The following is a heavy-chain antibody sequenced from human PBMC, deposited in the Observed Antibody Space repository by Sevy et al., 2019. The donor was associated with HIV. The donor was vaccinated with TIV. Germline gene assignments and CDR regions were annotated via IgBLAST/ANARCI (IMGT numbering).Heavy chain of an antibody. CDR1: GFTFSSYG. D-gene: IGHD6-6*01. V-gene: IGHV3-30*02. CDR2: IRYDGSNK. CDR3: AKGARGSSSDY. J-gene: IGHJ4*02. Sequence: GGSLRLSCAASGFTFSSYGMHWVRQAPGKGLEWVAFIRYDGSNKYYADSVKGRFTISRDNSKNTLYLQMNSLRAEDTAVYYCAKGARGSSSDYWGQGTLVTVSS.